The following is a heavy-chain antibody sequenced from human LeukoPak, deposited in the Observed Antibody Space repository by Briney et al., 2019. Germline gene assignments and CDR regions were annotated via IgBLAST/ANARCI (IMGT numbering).Heavy chain of an antibody. Sequence: GGSLRLSCAASGFTFDDYAMHWVRQAPGKGLEWVSLISWDGGSTYYADSVKGRFTISRDNAKNSLYLQMNSLRAEDTAVYYCARDYTVNDSSGYFAIDYWGQGTLVTVSS. CDR1: GFTFDDYA. D-gene: IGHD3-22*01. CDR3: ARDYTVNDSSGYFAIDY. CDR2: ISWDGGST. J-gene: IGHJ4*02. V-gene: IGHV3-43D*03.